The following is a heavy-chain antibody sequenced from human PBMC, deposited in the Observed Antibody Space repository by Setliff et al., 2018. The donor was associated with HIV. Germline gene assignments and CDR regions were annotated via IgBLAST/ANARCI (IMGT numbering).Heavy chain of an antibody. J-gene: IGHJ3*02. Sequence: ASVKVSCKASGGTSSTHAMNWVRQAPGQGLEWMGQIISILEITDYAQKFQGRLTITADEPTNTTYMELSGLRSEDTAVYYCAGPRGDEAFDIWGQGTMVTVSS. CDR3: AGPRGDEAFDI. D-gene: IGHD3-10*01. CDR1: GGTSSTHA. CDR2: IISILEIT. V-gene: IGHV1-69*10.